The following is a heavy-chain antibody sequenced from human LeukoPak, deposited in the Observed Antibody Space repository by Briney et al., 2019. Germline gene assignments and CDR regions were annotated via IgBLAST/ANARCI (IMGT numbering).Heavy chain of an antibody. CDR3: ARVRKNTYYYGSGSYPYPHKSYYFDY. D-gene: IGHD3-10*01. CDR1: GGSFSGYY. J-gene: IGHJ4*02. Sequence: SETLSLTCAVYGGSFSGYYWSWIRQPPGKGLEWIGEINHSGSTNYNPSLKSRVTISVDTSKNQFSLKLSSVTAVDTAVYYCARVRKNTYYYGSGSYPYPHKSYYFDYWGQGTLVTVSS. V-gene: IGHV4-34*01. CDR2: INHSGST.